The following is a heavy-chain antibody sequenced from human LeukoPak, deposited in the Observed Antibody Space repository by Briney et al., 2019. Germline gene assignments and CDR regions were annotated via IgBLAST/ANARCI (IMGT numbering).Heavy chain of an antibody. V-gene: IGHV4-39*01. J-gene: IGHJ4*02. CDR3: ARIIVVTSTDYFDS. Sequence: SETLSLTCTVSGGSISSSLYYWGWIRQPPGKGLEWIGSIFYSGITYYNPSLQSRVTISVDTSKSQFSLHLSSVTAADTALYYCARIIVVTSTDYFDSWGQGTLVTVSS. CDR2: IFYSGIT. CDR1: GGSISSSLYY. D-gene: IGHD2/OR15-2a*01.